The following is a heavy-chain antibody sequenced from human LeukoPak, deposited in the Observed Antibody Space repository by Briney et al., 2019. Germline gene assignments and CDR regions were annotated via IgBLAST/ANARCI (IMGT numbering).Heavy chain of an antibody. CDR2: IYYSGST. V-gene: IGHV4-39*01. CDR1: GGSISSSSYY. Sequence: SETLSLTCTVSGGSISSSSYYWGWIRQPPGKGLEWIGSIYYSGSTYYNPSLKSRVTITVDTSKNQFSLKLSSVTAADTAVYYCARPLSAYCSSTSCRDYWGQGTLVTVSS. CDR3: ARPLSAYCSSTSCRDY. D-gene: IGHD2-2*01. J-gene: IGHJ4*02.